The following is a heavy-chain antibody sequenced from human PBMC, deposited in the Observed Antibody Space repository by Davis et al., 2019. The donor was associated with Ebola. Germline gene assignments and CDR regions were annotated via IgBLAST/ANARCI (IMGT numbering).Heavy chain of an antibody. CDR1: GFTFSSYS. CDR3: ARTAMTSVSDLGLGYNYFDP. J-gene: IGHJ5*02. Sequence: ESLKISCAASGFTFSSYSMNWVRQAPGKGMEWLGQISQSGVTTYNPSLKSRVTISMNTSNNQFYLRLDSVTAADTAVFYCARTAMTSVSDLGLGYNYFDPWGQGTLVTVST. D-gene: IGHD4-17*01. CDR2: ISQSGVT. V-gene: IGHV4-34*01.